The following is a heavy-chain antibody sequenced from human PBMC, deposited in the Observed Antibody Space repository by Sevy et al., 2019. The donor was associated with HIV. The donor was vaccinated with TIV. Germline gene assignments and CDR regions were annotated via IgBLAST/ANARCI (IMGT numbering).Heavy chain of an antibody. D-gene: IGHD1-26*01. Sequence: GGSLRISCIGSGFSFSYYGIHWVRQAPGKGLDWVALISHDGINEYYADSVKGRFTISRDNSKNTVYLEMNSLRNEDTAIYFCANAYSGSYSHSYLYALDVWGQGTTVTVSS. CDR3: ANAYSGSYSHSYLYALDV. V-gene: IGHV3-30*18. J-gene: IGHJ6*02. CDR1: GFSFSYYG. CDR2: ISHDGINE.